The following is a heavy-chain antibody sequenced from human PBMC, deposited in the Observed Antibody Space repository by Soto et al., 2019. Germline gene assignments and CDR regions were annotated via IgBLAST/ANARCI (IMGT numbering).Heavy chain of an antibody. CDR3: ARSRYYDCSGGSCYGIDY. CDR1: GFSLSTSGMC. J-gene: IGHJ4*01. Sequence: SGPTLVNPTQTLTLTCTFSGFSLSTSGMCVSWIRQPPGKALEWLARIDWDDDKYYSTSLKTRLTISKDTSKNQVVLTMTNMDPVDTATYYCARSRYYDCSGGSCYGIDYWAQRALVTVSS. D-gene: IGHD2-15*01. V-gene: IGHV2-70*11. CDR2: IDWDDDK.